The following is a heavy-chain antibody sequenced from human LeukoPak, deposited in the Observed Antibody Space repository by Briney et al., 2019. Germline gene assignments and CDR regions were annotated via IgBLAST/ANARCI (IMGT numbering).Heavy chain of an antibody. D-gene: IGHD3-10*01. J-gene: IGHJ4*02. V-gene: IGHV4-31*03. CDR1: GGSFSSGGYY. CDR3: ASHYYGSGSYSDY. Sequence: SQTLSLTCTVSGGSFSSGGYYWSWLRQHPGTGLEWIGYIYYSGSTYYNPSLKSRVTISVDTSKNQFSLKLSSVTAADTAVYYCASHYYGSGSYSDYWGQGTLVTVSS. CDR2: IYYSGST.